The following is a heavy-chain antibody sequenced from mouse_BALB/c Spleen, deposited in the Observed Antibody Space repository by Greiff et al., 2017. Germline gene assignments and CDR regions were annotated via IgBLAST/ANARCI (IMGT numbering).Heavy chain of an antibody. Sequence: LEESGAELVKPGASVKLSCKTSGYTFTSYWIQWVKQRPGQGLGWIGEIFPGTGTTYYNEKFKGKATLTIDTSSSTAYMQLSSLTSEDSAVYFCARGDYYYAMDYWGQGTSVTVSS. CDR3: ARGDYYYAMDY. CDR1: GYTFTSYW. CDR2: IFPGTGTT. D-gene: IGHD2-4*01. J-gene: IGHJ4*01. V-gene: IGHV1S132*01.